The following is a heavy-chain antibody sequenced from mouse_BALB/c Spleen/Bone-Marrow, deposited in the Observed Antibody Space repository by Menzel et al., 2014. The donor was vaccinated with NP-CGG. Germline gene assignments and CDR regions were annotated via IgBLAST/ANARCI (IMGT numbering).Heavy chain of an antibody. V-gene: IGHV1-14*01. D-gene: IGHD1-1*01. CDR1: GYTFTDYV. J-gene: IGHJ2*01. CDR3: ARWDYGTRFYFDY. Sequence: EVNLVESGPELVRPGASVKMSCKASGYTFTDYVIHWVRQKPGQGLEWIGYIIPFNDGTKYNEKFKGKATLTSDKSSTTIYMELSSLTSEDSAVYFCARWDYGTRFYFDYWGQGTTLTVSS. CDR2: IIPFNDGT.